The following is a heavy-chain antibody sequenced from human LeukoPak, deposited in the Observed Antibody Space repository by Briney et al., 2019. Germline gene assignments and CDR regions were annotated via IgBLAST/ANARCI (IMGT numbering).Heavy chain of an antibody. D-gene: IGHD6-13*01. CDR1: GFTFSNYG. J-gene: IGHJ4*02. CDR3: AKDKGRAAAGFDY. CDR2: ISGSGGST. V-gene: IGHV3-23*01. Sequence: GGSLRLSCAASGFTFSNYGIHWVRQAPGKGLEWVSAISGSGGSTYYADSVKGRFTISRDNSKNTLYLQMNSLRVEDTAVYYCAKDKGRAAAGFDYWGQGTLVTVSS.